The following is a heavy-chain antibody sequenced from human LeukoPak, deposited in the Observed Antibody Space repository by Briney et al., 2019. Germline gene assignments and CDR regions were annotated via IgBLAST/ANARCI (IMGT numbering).Heavy chain of an antibody. CDR2: ISSSSSTI. CDR1: GFTFSSYS. J-gene: IGHJ4*02. V-gene: IGHV3-48*04. Sequence: GGSLRLSCAASGFTFSSYSMNWVRQAPGKGLEWVSYISSSSSTIYYADSVKGRFTISRDNAKNSLYLQMNSLRAEDTAVYYCARGSIAAAATPFDYWGQGTLVTVSS. CDR3: ARGSIAAAATPFDY. D-gene: IGHD6-13*01.